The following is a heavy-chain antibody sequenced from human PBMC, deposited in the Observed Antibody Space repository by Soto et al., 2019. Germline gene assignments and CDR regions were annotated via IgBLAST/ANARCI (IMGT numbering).Heavy chain of an antibody. CDR3: ARVVGYYDSSGYYYQNNYFDY. V-gene: IGHV4-30-4*01. CDR1: GGSISSGDYY. Sequence: TLSLTCTVSGGSISSGDYYWSWIRQPPGKGLEWIGYIYYSGSTYYNPSLKSRVTISVDTSKNQFSLKLSSVTAADTAVYYCARVVGYYDSSGYYYQNNYFDYWGQGTLVTAPQ. D-gene: IGHD3-22*01. CDR2: IYYSGST. J-gene: IGHJ4*02.